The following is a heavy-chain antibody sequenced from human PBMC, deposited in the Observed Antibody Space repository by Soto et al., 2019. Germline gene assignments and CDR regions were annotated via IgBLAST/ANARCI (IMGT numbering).Heavy chain of an antibody. D-gene: IGHD3-9*01. J-gene: IGHJ4*02. CDR3: ARVLYDFLTGYYSFDY. CDR1: GGSISSGGYY. V-gene: IGHV4-31*03. Sequence: SSETLSLTCTVSGGSISSGGYYWGWIRQHPGKGLEWIGYIYYSGSAYYNPSLRSRSTLSVDTSNNQFSLKMSSVTAADTAVYYCARVLYDFLTGYYSFDYWGQGTLVTVSS. CDR2: IYYSGSA.